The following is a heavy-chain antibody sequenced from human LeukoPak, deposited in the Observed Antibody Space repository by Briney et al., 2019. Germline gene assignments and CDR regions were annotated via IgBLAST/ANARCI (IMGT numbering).Heavy chain of an antibody. J-gene: IGHJ3*02. V-gene: IGHV1-69*04. CDR1: GGTFSSYA. CDR3: SISDEAEAFDI. CDR2: IIPILGIA. Sequence: SVKVSCKASGGTFSSYAISWVRQAPGQGLEWMGRIIPILGIANYAQKFQGRVTITADKSTSTAYMELSSLRSEDTAVYYCSISDEAEAFDIWGQGTMVTVSS. D-gene: IGHD3-10*01.